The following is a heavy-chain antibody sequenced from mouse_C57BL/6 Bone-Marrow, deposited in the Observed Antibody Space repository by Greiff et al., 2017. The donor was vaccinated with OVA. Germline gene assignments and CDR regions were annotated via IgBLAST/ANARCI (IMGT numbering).Heavy chain of an antibody. D-gene: IGHD1-1*01. Sequence: EVQLQQSGTVLARPGASVKMSCKTSGYTFTSYWMHWVKQRPGQGLEWIGAIYPGNSDTSYNQKFKGKAKLTAVTSASTAYMELSSLTNEDSAVYYCTREAYYGSSSLYWGQGTLVTVSA. CDR3: TREAYYGSSSLY. CDR2: IYPGNSDT. J-gene: IGHJ3*01. CDR1: GYTFTSYW. V-gene: IGHV1-5*01.